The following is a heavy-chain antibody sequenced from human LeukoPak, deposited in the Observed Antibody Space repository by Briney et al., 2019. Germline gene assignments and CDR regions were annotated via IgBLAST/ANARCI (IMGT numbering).Heavy chain of an antibody. CDR3: AKQLVSSGYRPHFDY. D-gene: IGHD3-22*01. J-gene: IGHJ4*02. CDR1: GFTFSSYG. Sequence: PGGSLRLSCAASGFTFSSYGMHWVRQAPGKGLEWVAVISYDGSNKYYADSVKGRFTISRDNSKNTLYLQMNSLRAEDTAVYYCAKQLVSSGYRPHFDYWGQGTLVTVSS. V-gene: IGHV3-30*18. CDR2: ISYDGSNK.